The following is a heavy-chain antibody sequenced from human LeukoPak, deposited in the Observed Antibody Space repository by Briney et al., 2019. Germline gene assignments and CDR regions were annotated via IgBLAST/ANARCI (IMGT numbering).Heavy chain of an antibody. V-gene: IGHV4-39*07. CDR1: GGSISSSSYY. Sequence: SETLSLTCTVSGGSISSSSYYWGWIRQPPGKGLEWIGSIYYSGSTYYNPSLKSRVTISVDTSKNQFSLKLSSVTAADTAVYYCARAPRDGYFDYWGQGTLVTVSS. CDR2: IYYSGST. D-gene: IGHD5-24*01. CDR3: ARAPRDGYFDY. J-gene: IGHJ4*02.